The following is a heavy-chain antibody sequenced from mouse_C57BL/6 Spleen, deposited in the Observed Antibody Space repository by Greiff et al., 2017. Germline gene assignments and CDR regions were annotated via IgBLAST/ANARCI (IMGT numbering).Heavy chain of an antibody. D-gene: IGHD1-1*01. CDR1: GYTFTSYW. CDR2: IYPGNSDT. V-gene: IGHV1-5*01. J-gene: IGHJ3*01. Sequence: EVQLQESGTVLARPGASVKMSCKTSGYTFTSYWMHWVKQRPGQGLEWIGAIYPGNSDTSYNQKFKGKAKLTAVTSASTAYMELSSLTNEDSAVYYCTREYVTTEDWFAYWGQGTLVTVSA. CDR3: TREYVTTEDWFAY.